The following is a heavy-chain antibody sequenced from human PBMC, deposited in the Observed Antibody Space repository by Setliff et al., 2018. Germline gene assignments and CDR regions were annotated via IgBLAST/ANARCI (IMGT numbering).Heavy chain of an antibody. CDR3: ARLGGSSTSGGFYYFYYYMDV. J-gene: IGHJ6*03. CDR1: GGSISSGGYY. D-gene: IGHD2-2*01. CDR2: IYYSGST. Sequence: SETLSLTCTVSGGSISSGGYYWSWIRQPPGKGLEWIGSIYYSGSTYYNPSLKSRVTISVDTSKNQFSLNLSSVTAADTAVYYCARLGGSSTSGGFYYFYYYMDVWGKGTTVTVS. V-gene: IGHV4-39*01.